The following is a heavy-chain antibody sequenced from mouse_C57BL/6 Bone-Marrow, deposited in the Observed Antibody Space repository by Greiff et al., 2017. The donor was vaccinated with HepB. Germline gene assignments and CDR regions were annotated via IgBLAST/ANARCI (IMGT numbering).Heavy chain of an antibody. CDR3: ARFHYYGSSYYYWYFDV. D-gene: IGHD1-1*01. J-gene: IGHJ1*03. CDR2: INPNNGGT. CDR1: GYTFTDYY. V-gene: IGHV1-26*01. Sequence: EVQLQQSGPELVKPGASVKISCKASGYTFTDYYMNWVKQSHGKSLEWIGDINPNNGGTSYNQKFKGKATLTVDKSSSTAYMELRSLTSEDSAVYYCARFHYYGSSYYYWYFDVWGTGTTVTVSS.